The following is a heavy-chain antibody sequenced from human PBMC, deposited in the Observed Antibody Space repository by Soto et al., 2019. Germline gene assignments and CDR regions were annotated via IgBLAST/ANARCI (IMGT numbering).Heavy chain of an antibody. CDR3: VKDVWDY. Sequence: GGSLRLSCAASGFTFSVYTMNWVRHAPGKGLEWVAVIGNSGDGTHYADSVKGRFTISRDNSKDTLYLQMESLRAEDTAVYYCVKDVWDYWGQGVLVTVSS. CDR1: GFTFSVYT. V-gene: IGHV3-23*01. D-gene: IGHD2-21*01. J-gene: IGHJ4*02. CDR2: IGNSGDGT.